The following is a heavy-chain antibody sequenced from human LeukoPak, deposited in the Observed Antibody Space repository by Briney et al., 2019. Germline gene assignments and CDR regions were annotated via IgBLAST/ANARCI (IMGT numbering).Heavy chain of an antibody. Sequence: GGSLRLSCAASGFTFSSYSMNWVRQAPGKGLEWVSSISSSSSYIYYADSVKGRFTISRDNAKNSLYLQMNSLRAEDTAVYYCARQLNSLAVGDYWGQGTLVTVSS. D-gene: IGHD6-19*01. CDR1: GFTFSSYS. CDR2: ISSSSSYI. J-gene: IGHJ4*02. CDR3: ARQLNSLAVGDY. V-gene: IGHV3-21*01.